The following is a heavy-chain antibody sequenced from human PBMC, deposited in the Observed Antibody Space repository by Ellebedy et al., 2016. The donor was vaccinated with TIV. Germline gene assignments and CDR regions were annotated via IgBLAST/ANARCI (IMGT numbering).Heavy chain of an antibody. V-gene: IGHV4-59*08. CDR1: GGSIRGHY. Sequence: MPSETLSLTCSVSGGSIRGHYWSWIRQPPEKGLEWMGYIYYTGSTNYNNSLNSRVTMSVDSSKNQFSVTLTSVTAADTAVYFCARQRTYWGGFDLWGQGAPVAVSS. CDR3: ARQRTYWGGFDL. J-gene: IGHJ4*02. CDR2: IYYTGST. D-gene: IGHD7-27*01.